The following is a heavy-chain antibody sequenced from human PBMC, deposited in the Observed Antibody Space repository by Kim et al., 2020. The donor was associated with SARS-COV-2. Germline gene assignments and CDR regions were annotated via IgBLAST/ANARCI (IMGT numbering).Heavy chain of an antibody. Sequence: GGSLRLSCAASGFTFSSYSMSWVRQGPGKGLEWVASIKQDGSASYYVDSVKGRFTISRDNAQNSLHLQMNSLRVEDTAVYYCARRKISSLGWWSDGSADSEYLRLPFDIWGQGTVVAVSS. CDR2: IKQDGSAS. CDR3: ARRKISSLGWWSDGSADSEYLRLPFDI. J-gene: IGHJ3*02. V-gene: IGHV3-7*01. D-gene: IGHD3-22*01. CDR1: GFTFSSYS.